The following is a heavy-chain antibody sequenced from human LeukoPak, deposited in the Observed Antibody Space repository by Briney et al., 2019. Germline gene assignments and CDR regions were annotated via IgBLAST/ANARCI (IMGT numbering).Heavy chain of an antibody. J-gene: IGHJ4*02. V-gene: IGHV3-7*01. CDR1: KFTFSSYW. D-gene: IGHD6-13*01. Sequence: PGGSLRLSCAASKFTFSSYWMSWVRQAPGKGLEWVANVKEDGSETFYVDSLKGRFTISRDNAKNSLYLQMRGLRAEDTAVYYCARVDGSSSCPDYWGQGTLVTVSS. CDR2: VKEDGSET. CDR3: ARVDGSSSCPDY.